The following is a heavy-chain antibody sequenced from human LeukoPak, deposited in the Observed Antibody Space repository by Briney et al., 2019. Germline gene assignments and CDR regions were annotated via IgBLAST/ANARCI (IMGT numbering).Heavy chain of an antibody. CDR3: AREPLAVTAANNAFDF. CDR2: INPNSGGT. D-gene: IGHD2-15*01. J-gene: IGHJ3*01. V-gene: IGHV1-2*02. CDR1: GYTFTGYY. Sequence: ASVKVSCKASGYTFTGYYMHWVRQAPGQGVEWMGWINPNSGGTNYAQKFQGRVTMTRDTSIRTAYMELSRLTSDDTAIYYCAREPLAVTAANNAFDFWGQGTMVTVSS.